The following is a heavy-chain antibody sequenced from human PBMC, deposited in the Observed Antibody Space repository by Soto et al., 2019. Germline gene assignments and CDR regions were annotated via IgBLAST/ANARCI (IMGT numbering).Heavy chain of an antibody. J-gene: IGHJ4*02. CDR3: AKDIRTGSSGWLGYFDY. CDR1: GFTFDDYA. V-gene: IGHV3-9*01. D-gene: IGHD6-19*01. Sequence: PGGSLRLSCAASGFTFDDYAMHWVRQAPGKGLEWVSGISWNSGRIGYADSVKGRFTISRDNAKNSLYLQMNSLRAEDTALYYCAKDIRTGSSGWLGYFDYWGQGTLVTVSS. CDR2: ISWNSGRI.